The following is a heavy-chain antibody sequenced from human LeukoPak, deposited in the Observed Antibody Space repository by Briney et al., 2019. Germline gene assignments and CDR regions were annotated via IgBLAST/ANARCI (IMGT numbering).Heavy chain of an antibody. CDR2: ISKNGGST. J-gene: IGHJ4*02. Sequence: GGSLRLSCAASGFSFNYYGMHWVRQAPGKGLEHVSAISKNGGSTYYANSLKGRFTISRDNSKNTLYLQMNSLRAEDTAVYYCAKEALSMVRGVRGYYFDYWGQGTLVTVSS. V-gene: IGHV3-64*04. CDR1: GFSFNYYG. D-gene: IGHD3-10*01. CDR3: AKEALSMVRGVRGYYFDY.